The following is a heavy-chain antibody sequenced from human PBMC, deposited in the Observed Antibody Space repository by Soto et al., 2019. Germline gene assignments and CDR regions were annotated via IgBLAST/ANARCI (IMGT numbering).Heavy chain of an antibody. CDR3: ARETIAVAGTVDYFDY. CDR1: GGSISVYY. CDR2: IYTSGNT. J-gene: IGHJ4*02. D-gene: IGHD6-19*01. V-gene: IGHV4-4*07. Sequence: QVQLQESGPGLVKPSETLSLTCTVSGGSISVYYWSWIRQPAGKGLEWIGRIYTSGNTNYNPSLTSRLTMAVDTSTNQFSLKLSSVTAADTSVYFCARETIAVAGTVDYFDYWGQGTLVTVSS.